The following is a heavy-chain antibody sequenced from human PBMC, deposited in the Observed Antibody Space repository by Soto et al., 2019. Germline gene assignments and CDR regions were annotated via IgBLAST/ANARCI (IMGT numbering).Heavy chain of an antibody. CDR3: SSSGWDETYYYYGMDV. V-gene: IGHV3-15*07. CDR1: GFTFSNAW. D-gene: IGHD6-19*01. Sequence: GSLRLSCAASGFTFSNAWMNWVRQAPGKGLEWVGRIKSKTDGGTTDYAAPVKGRFTISRDDSKNTLYLQMNSLKTEDTAVYYCSSSGWDETYYYYGMDVWGQGTTVTVSS. J-gene: IGHJ6*02. CDR2: IKSKTDGGTT.